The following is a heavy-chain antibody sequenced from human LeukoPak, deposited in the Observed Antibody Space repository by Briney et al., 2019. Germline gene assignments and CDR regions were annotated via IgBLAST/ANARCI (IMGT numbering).Heavy chain of an antibody. CDR2: INPNSGGT. CDR1: GYTFTGYY. D-gene: IGHD4-17*01. J-gene: IGHJ4*02. Sequence: ASVKVSCTASGYTFTGYYTHWVRQAPGQGLEWMGWINPNSGGTNYAQKFQGWVTMTRDTSISTAYMELSSLRSDDTAVYYCARSDEDYGDYGCFDYWGQGTLVTVSS. CDR3: ARSDEDYGDYGCFDY. V-gene: IGHV1-2*04.